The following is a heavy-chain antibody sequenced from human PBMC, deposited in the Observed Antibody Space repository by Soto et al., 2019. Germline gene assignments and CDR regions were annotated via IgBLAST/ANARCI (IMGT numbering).Heavy chain of an antibody. D-gene: IGHD4-17*01. Sequence: SETLCLTCPVSGGSIRSYYWGWVPQPPGKGLEWIWYTYYSGSTTYNPSLKSRATISVDTYKNKFSLQLRSVTAADTAVYYCAGDTHDYGDYGGYQYYVMDVWGQGTTVTVSS. CDR1: GGSIRSYY. CDR2: TYYSGST. CDR3: AGDTHDYGDYGGYQYYVMDV. V-gene: IGHV4-59*01. J-gene: IGHJ6*02.